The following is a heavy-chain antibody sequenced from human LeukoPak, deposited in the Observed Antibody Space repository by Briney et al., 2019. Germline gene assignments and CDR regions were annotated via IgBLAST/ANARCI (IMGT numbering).Heavy chain of an antibody. CDR2: IHTSGST. D-gene: IGHD2-15*01. Sequence: SETLSLTCAVSGGAISSNYWSWIRQPPGKGLEWIGYIHTSGSTNYIPSLKSRVTISVDTSKNQFSLKLSSVTAVDTAVYYCARLVYSLDGSGYNWFDPWGQGTLVTVSS. CDR1: GGAISSNY. CDR3: ARLVYSLDGSGYNWFDP. J-gene: IGHJ5*02. V-gene: IGHV4-4*09.